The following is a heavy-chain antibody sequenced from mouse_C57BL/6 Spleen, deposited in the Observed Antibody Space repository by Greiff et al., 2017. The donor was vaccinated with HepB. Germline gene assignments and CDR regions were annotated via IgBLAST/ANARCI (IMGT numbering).Heavy chain of an antibody. CDR3: ARMIITTVVATDYYAMDY. Sequence: VQLQQSGAELVRPGTSVKVSCKASGYAFTNYLIEWVKQRPGQGLEWIGVINPGSGGTNYNEKFKGKATLTADKSSSTAYMQLSSLTSEDSAVYFCARMIITTVVATDYYAMDYWGQGTSVTVSS. CDR2: INPGSGGT. CDR1: GYAFTNYL. J-gene: IGHJ4*01. V-gene: IGHV1-54*01. D-gene: IGHD1-1*01.